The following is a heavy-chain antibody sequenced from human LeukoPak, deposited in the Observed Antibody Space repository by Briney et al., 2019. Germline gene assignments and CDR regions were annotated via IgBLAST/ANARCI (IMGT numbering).Heavy chain of an antibody. Sequence: GGSLRLSCAPSGFTFSNAWMSWVRQAPGKGLEWVGRIKSKTDGGTTDYAAPVKGRFTISRDDSKNTLYLQMNSLKTEDTAVYYCTTHVKIRTVHDYWGQGTLVTVSS. V-gene: IGHV3-15*01. D-gene: IGHD4-11*01. CDR2: IKSKTDGGTT. J-gene: IGHJ4*02. CDR1: GFTFSNAW. CDR3: TTHVKIRTVHDY.